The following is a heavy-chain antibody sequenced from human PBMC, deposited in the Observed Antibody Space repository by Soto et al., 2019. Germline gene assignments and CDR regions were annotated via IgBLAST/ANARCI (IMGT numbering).Heavy chain of an antibody. Sequence: SETLSLTCTVSGGSISSSSYYWGWIRQHPGKGLEWIGYIYYSGSTYYNPSLKSRVTISVDTSKNHFSLKLSSVTAADTAVYYCARVFSDSSSFFDPWGQGTLVTVSS. CDR2: IYYSGST. J-gene: IGHJ5*02. CDR1: GGSISSSSYY. CDR3: ARVFSDSSSFFDP. V-gene: IGHV4-31*03. D-gene: IGHD6-13*01.